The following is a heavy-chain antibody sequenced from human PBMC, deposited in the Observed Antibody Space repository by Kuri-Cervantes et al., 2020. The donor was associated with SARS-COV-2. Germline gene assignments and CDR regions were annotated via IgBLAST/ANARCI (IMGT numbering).Heavy chain of an antibody. CDR3: ARDQGLYSSSSHPEGYYYGMDV. CDR1: GFTFSSYA. J-gene: IGHJ6*02. CDR2: ISYDGSNK. D-gene: IGHD6-6*01. V-gene: IGHV3-30-3*01. Sequence: LSLTCAASGFTFSSYAMYWVRQAPGKGLEWVAVISYDGSNKYYADSVKGRFTISRDNSKNTLYLQMNSLRAEDTAAYYCARDQGLYSSSSHPEGYYYGMDVWGQGTTVTVSS.